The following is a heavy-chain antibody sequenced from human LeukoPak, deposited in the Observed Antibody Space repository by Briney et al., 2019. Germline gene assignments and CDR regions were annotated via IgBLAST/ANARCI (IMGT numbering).Heavy chain of an antibody. Sequence: PGGSLRLSCAASGFTFSSYSMNWVRQAPGKGLEWVSSISSSSSYIYYADSVKGRFTISRDNAKNSLYLQMNSLRAEDTAVYYCASLQEDYCSSTSCYIPDYWGQGTLVTVSS. V-gene: IGHV3-21*01. CDR2: ISSSSSYI. CDR1: GFTFSSYS. D-gene: IGHD2-2*02. J-gene: IGHJ4*02. CDR3: ASLQEDYCSSTSCYIPDY.